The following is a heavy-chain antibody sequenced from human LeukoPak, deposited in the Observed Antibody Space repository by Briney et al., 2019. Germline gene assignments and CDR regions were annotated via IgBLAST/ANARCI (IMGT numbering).Heavy chain of an antibody. V-gene: IGHV3-30*04. D-gene: IGHD1-14*01. Sequence: PGGSLRLSCAASGFTFSSYAMHWVRQAPGKGLEWVAIISYDGGNKYYADSVKGRFTISRDNSKNTLFLQMNSLRAEDTAVYFCARSYQRYYFDYWGQGTLVTVSS. J-gene: IGHJ4*02. CDR2: ISYDGGNK. CDR3: ARSYQRYYFDY. CDR1: GFTFSSYA.